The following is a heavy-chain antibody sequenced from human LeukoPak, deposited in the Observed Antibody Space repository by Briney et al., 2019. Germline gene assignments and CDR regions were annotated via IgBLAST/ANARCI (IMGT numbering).Heavy chain of an antibody. Sequence: ASVKVSCKASGYTFTSYDINWVRQATGQGLEWMGWMNPNNGNTGYAQKFQGRVTMTRNISISTAYMELSSLRSEDTAVYYCARDSSGWYHWFDPWGQGTLVTVSS. CDR3: ARDSSGWYHWFDP. V-gene: IGHV1-8*01. D-gene: IGHD6-19*01. CDR1: GYTFTSYD. J-gene: IGHJ5*02. CDR2: MNPNNGNT.